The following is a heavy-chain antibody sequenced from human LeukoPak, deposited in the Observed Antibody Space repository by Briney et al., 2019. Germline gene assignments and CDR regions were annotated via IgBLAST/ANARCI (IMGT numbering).Heavy chain of an antibody. J-gene: IGHJ5*02. V-gene: IGHV4-59*01. D-gene: IGHD3-22*01. CDR3: ARVVYYDSTPRWFDP. CDR2: IYYSGSN. CDR1: GGSISSYS. Sequence: PSETLSLTCTVSGGSISSYSWSWLRQPPGKGLEGIAYIYYSGSNNYNPSLKRRVTISVDTSKKQFSLKLSSVTAADTAVYYCARVVYYDSTPRWFDPWGQGTLVTVSS.